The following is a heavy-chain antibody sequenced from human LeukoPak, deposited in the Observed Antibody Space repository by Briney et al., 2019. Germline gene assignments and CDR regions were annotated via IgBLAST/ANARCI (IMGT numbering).Heavy chain of an antibody. CDR1: GGSISSSSYY. CDR3: ARVEMATIDY. V-gene: IGHV4-39*07. J-gene: IGHJ4*02. Sequence: SETLSLTCTVSGGSISSSSYYWGWIRQPPGKGLEWIGSIYYSGSTYYDPSLKSRVTISVDTSKNQFSLKLSSVTAADTAVYYCARVEMATIDYWGQGTLVTVSS. D-gene: IGHD5-24*01. CDR2: IYYSGST.